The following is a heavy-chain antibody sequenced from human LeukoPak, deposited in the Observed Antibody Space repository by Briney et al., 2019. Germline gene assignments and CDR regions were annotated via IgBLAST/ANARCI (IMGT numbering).Heavy chain of an antibody. CDR2: ISYDGSNK. J-gene: IGHJ4*02. Sequence: PGGSLRLSCAASGFTFSSYGMHWVRQAPGKGLEWVAVISYDGSNKYYADSVKGQFTISRDNSKNTLYLQMNSLRAEDTAVYYCAKDLSYKFYGSGSYYSLDYWGQGTLVTVSS. CDR1: GFTFSSYG. CDR3: AKDLSYKFYGSGSYYSLDY. D-gene: IGHD3-10*01. V-gene: IGHV3-30*18.